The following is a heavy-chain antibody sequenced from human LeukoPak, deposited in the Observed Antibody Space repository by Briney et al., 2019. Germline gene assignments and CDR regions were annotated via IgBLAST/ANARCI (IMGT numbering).Heavy chain of an antibody. CDR3: AKSEAYSSSWYFDY. Sequence: PGGSLRLSCVPSGFTLSSYHMDWVRQAPGKGLEWLSYISSNNRAIYYAASVKGRFTISRDNAKNSLYLQMNSLRDEDTAVYYCAKSEAYSSSWYFDYWGQGTLVTVSS. CDR1: GFTLSSYH. CDR2: ISSNNRAI. J-gene: IGHJ4*02. D-gene: IGHD6-13*01. V-gene: IGHV3-48*02.